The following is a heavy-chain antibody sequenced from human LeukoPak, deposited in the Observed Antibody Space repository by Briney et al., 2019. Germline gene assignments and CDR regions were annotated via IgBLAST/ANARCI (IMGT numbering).Heavy chain of an antibody. CDR3: ARDLGVTAIPVGFDY. CDR1: GYTFTSYY. V-gene: IGHV1-46*01. J-gene: IGHJ4*02. D-gene: IGHD2-21*02. Sequence: ASVKVSCKASGYTFTSYYMHWVRQAPGQGLEWMGIINPSGGSTSYAQKSQGRVTMTRDTSTSTVYMELSSLRSEDTAVYYCARDLGVTAIPVGFDYWGQGTLVTVSS. CDR2: INPSGGST.